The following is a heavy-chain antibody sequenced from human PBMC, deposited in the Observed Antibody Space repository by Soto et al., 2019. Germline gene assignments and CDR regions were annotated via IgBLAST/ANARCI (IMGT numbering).Heavy chain of an antibody. Sequence: ASVKVSCKASGYTFTSYGISWVRQAPGQGLEWMGWISAYNGNTNYAQKLQGRVTMTTDTSTSTAYMELRSLRSDDTAVYYCARAFIGFYYDFWSGYYDFDYWGQGTLVTVSS. CDR1: GYTFTSYG. D-gene: IGHD3-3*01. CDR2: ISAYNGNT. V-gene: IGHV1-18*01. J-gene: IGHJ4*02. CDR3: ARAFIGFYYDFWSGYYDFDY.